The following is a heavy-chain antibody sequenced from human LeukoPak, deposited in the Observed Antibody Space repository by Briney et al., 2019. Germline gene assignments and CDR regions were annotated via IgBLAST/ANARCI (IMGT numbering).Heavy chain of an antibody. V-gene: IGHV4-61*02. CDR3: ASMSDYYDSSGYYYHGGGYYFDY. D-gene: IGHD3-22*01. Sequence: SETLSLTCTVSGGSISSGSYDWYWIRQPAGKGLEWIGRIYTSGSTNYNPSLKSRVTMSVDTSKNQFSLKLSSVTAADTAVYYCASMSDYYDSSGYYYHGGGYYFDYWGQGTLVTVSS. J-gene: IGHJ4*02. CDR1: GGSISSGSYD. CDR2: IYTSGST.